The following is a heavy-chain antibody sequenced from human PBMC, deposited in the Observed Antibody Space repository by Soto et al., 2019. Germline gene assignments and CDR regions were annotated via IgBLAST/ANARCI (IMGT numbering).Heavy chain of an antibody. D-gene: IGHD2-15*01. CDR2: INPRSSGT. CDR1: GYTFADYF. Sequence: QVQLVQSGAEVKKPGASVKISCKASGYTFADYFLHWVRQAPGQGLEWMGTINPRSSGTRYAPRCQGKVSMTRDTSTTTVYLDLGGLRSEDTAVYYCTRLTGYCSAGPCDCDFWGQGTLVTVSS. J-gene: IGHJ4*02. V-gene: IGHV1-46*01. CDR3: TRLTGYCSAGPCDCDF.